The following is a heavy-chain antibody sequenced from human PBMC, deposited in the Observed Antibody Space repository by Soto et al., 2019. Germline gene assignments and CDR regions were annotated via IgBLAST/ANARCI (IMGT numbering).Heavy chain of an antibody. CDR3: ARASAQYDSGAYEGGYYYFDS. CDR1: GGSPSSSSYQ. Sequence: SETLSLTCTVSGGSPSSSSYQWVWIRQPPGKGLEWIGNVYYNGNTYYNPSLKSRVTISVDTSNNQFSLKVKSVTAADTAVYYCARASAQYDSGAYEGGYYYFDSWGQGTPVTVSS. J-gene: IGHJ4*02. CDR2: VYYNGNT. D-gene: IGHD3-10*01. V-gene: IGHV4-39*01.